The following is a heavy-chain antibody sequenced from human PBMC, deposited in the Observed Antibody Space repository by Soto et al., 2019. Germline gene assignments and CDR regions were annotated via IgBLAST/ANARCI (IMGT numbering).Heavy chain of an antibody. Sequence: QVQLVQSGAEVKKPGSSVKVSCKASGGTFSSYAISWVRQAPGQGLEWMGGIIPIFGTANYAQKCQGRVTITADESTSPAYMELCSLRSEDTAVYYCARDGGDYYGSGSYYYYYYGMDVWGPGTTVTVSS. CDR3: ARDGGDYYGSGSYYYYYYGMDV. V-gene: IGHV1-69*01. D-gene: IGHD3-10*01. CDR1: GGTFSSYA. CDR2: IIPIFGTA. J-gene: IGHJ6*02.